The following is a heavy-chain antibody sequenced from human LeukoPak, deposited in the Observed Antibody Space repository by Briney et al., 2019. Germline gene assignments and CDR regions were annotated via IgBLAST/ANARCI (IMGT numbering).Heavy chain of an antibody. Sequence: GGSLRLSCAASGFTFSSYSMNWVRQAPGKGLEWVSYISSSGSTIYYADSVKGRFTISRDNAKNSLYLQMNSLRAEDTAVYYCARYLKTSSWYEVGWFDPWGQGTLVTVSS. J-gene: IGHJ5*02. CDR2: ISSSGSTI. CDR1: GFTFSSYS. V-gene: IGHV3-48*04. CDR3: ARYLKTSSWYEVGWFDP. D-gene: IGHD6-13*01.